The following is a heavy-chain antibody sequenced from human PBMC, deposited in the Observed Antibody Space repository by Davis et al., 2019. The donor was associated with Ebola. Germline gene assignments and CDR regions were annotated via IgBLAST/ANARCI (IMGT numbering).Heavy chain of an antibody. D-gene: IGHD5-12*01. CDR2: INHSGST. V-gene: IGHV4-34*01. Sequence: MPSETLSLTCAVYGGSFSGYYWSWIRQPPGKGLEWIGEINHSGSTNYNPSLKSRVTISVDTSKNQFSVKLSSVTAADTAVYYCARSYSGYDTYYFDYWGQGTLVTVSS. CDR3: ARSYSGYDTYYFDY. J-gene: IGHJ4*02. CDR1: GGSFSGYY.